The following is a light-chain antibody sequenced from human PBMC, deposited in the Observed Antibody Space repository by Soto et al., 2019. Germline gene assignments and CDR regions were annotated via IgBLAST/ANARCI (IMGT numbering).Light chain of an antibody. V-gene: IGLV3-21*02. J-gene: IGLJ3*02. CDR1: DIGSNS. Sequence: SYELTQPPSVSVAPGQTASITCGGDDIGSNSVHWYQQKPGQAPVLVVHDDNVRPSGIPERFSGSNSDNTATLTISRVEADDEADYYCQVWDNSRGYNWVFGGGTQLTVL. CDR3: QVWDNSRGYNWV. CDR2: DDN.